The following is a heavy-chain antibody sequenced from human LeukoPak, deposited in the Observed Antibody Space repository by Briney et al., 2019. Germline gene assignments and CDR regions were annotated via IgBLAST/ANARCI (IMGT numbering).Heavy chain of an antibody. J-gene: IGHJ4*02. CDR1: GGTFSSYA. CDR3: AREDTIFGVVIGFDY. CDR2: IIPIFGTA. Sequence: ASVEVSCKASGGTFSSYAISWVRQAPGQGLEWMGRIIPIFGTANYAQKFQGRVTITTDESTSTAYMELSSLRSEDTAVYYCAREDTIFGVVIGFDYWGQGTLVTVSS. V-gene: IGHV1-69*05. D-gene: IGHD3-3*01.